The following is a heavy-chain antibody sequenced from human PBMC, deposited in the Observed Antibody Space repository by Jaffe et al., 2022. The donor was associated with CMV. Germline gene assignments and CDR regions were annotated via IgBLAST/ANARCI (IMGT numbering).Heavy chain of an antibody. J-gene: IGHJ4*02. D-gene: IGHD3-10*01. CDR2: ISGSGGST. Sequence: EVQLVESGGGLVQPGGSLRLSCAASGFTFSSYAMSWVRQAPGKGLEWVSAISGSGGSTYYADSVKGRFTISRDNSKNTLYLQMNSLRAEDTAVYYCAKTPMVRGVIPRRWFDYWGQGTLVTVSS. V-gene: IGHV3-23*04. CDR3: AKTPMVRGVIPRRWFDY. CDR1: GFTFSSYA.